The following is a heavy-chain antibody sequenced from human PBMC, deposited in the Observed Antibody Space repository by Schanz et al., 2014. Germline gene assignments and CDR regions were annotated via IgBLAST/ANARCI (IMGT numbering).Heavy chain of an antibody. CDR2: VCYDGSKK. CDR1: GFTFSSYG. J-gene: IGHJ3*02. Sequence: VQLVESGGGMVQPGRSLRLSCAASGFTFSSYGMHWVRQVPGKGLEWVAVVCYDGSKKYYADSVKGRFTISRDNAKNSLYLQMNSLRAEDTAVYYCAGAVATIRADSFDIWGQGTMVAVSS. D-gene: IGHD5-12*01. CDR3: AGAVATIRADSFDI. V-gene: IGHV3-33*03.